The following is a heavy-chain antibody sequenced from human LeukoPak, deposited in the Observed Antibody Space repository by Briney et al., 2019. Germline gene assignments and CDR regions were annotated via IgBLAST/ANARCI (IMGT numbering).Heavy chain of an antibody. CDR3: TTRGGSFSIFDY. Sequence: PGGSLRLSCAASGFTFSDAWMSWVRQAPGKGLEWVDRIKSKTDGGTTDYAAPVKGRFTISRDDSKNTLYLQMNSLKTEDTAVYYCTTRGGSFSIFDYWGQGTLVTVSS. J-gene: IGHJ4*02. D-gene: IGHD1-26*01. CDR1: GFTFSDAW. CDR2: IKSKTDGGTT. V-gene: IGHV3-15*01.